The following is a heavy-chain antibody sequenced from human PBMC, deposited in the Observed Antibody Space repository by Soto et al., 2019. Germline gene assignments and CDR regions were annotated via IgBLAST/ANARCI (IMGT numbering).Heavy chain of an antibody. J-gene: IGHJ5*02. CDR2: IYYSGST. V-gene: IGHV4-39*01. Sequence: SETLSLTCTVSGGSISSSSYYWGWIRQPPGKGLEWIGSIYYSGSTYYNPSLKSRVTISVDTSKNQFSLKLSSVTAADTAVYYCARLRFDANWFDPWGQGTLVTVSS. CDR3: ARLRFDANWFDP. CDR1: GGSISSSSYY.